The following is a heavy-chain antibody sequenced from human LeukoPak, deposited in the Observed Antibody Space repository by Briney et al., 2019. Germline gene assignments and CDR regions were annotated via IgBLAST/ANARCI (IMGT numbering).Heavy chain of an antibody. CDR3: ARGARYWTGGVCYWFDP. J-gene: IGHJ5*02. V-gene: IGHV4-34*01. CDR1: GGSFSGYY. Sequence: SETLSLTCAVYGGSFSGYYWSWIRQPPGKGLEWIGEINHSGSTNYNPSLKSRVTISVDTSKNQFSLKLSSVTAADTAVYYCARGARYWTGGVCYWFDPWGQGTLVTVSS. CDR2: INHSGST. D-gene: IGHD2-8*02.